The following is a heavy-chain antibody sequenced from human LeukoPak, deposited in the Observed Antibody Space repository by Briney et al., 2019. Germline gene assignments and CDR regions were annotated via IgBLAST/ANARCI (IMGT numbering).Heavy chain of an antibody. J-gene: IGHJ4*02. CDR3: ARDGDYGDYVDY. D-gene: IGHD4-17*01. V-gene: IGHV4-4*07. Sequence: SETLSLTCTVSGGSISSYYWSWIRQPAGKGLEWIGRTYTSGSTNYNPSLKSRVTMSVDTSKNQFSLKLSSVTAADTAVYYCARDGDYGDYVDYWGQGTLVTVSS. CDR1: GGSISSYY. CDR2: TYTSGST.